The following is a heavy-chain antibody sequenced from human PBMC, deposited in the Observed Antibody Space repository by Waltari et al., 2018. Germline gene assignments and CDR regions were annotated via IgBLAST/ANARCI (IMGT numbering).Heavy chain of an antibody. CDR1: GGTFSSYA. Sequence: QVQLVQSGAEVKKPGSSVKVSCKASGGTFSSYAISWVRQAPGQGLEWMGGIIPIFGTANYEQKFQGRVTITADKSTSTAYMELSSLRSEDTAVYYCARDLDQRWLQFGGNDAFDIWGQGTMVTVSS. CDR2: IIPIFGTA. D-gene: IGHD5-12*01. CDR3: ARDLDQRWLQFGGNDAFDI. V-gene: IGHV1-69*14. J-gene: IGHJ3*02.